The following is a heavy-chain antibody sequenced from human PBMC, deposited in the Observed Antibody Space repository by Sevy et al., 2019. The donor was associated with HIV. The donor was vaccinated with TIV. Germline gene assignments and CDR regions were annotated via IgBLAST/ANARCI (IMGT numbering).Heavy chain of an antibody. CDR3: ARGQSGYGYALNY. V-gene: IGHV3-66*01. CDR2: IHSDDTT. CDR1: GFTVNSNY. J-gene: IGHJ4*02. D-gene: IGHD5-18*01. Sequence: GGCLRLSCAASGFTVNSNYMTWVRQAPGKGLEGVSVIHSDDTTYHADSVKDRFTITRDNFKNTLYLHMSSLTAEDTAVYYCARGQSGYGYALNYWGQGTVVTVSS.